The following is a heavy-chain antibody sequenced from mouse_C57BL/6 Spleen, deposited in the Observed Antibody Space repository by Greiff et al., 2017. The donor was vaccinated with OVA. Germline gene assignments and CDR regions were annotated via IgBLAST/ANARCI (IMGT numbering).Heavy chain of an antibody. CDR2: ISSGGDYI. CDR3: TRDGNYDYYAMDY. Sequence: EVHLVESGEGLVKPGGSLKLSCAASGFTFSSYAMSWVRQTPEKRLEWVAYISSGGDYIYYADTVKGRFTISRDNARNTLYLQMSSLKSEDTAMYYCTRDGNYDYYAMDYWGQGTSVTVSS. J-gene: IGHJ4*01. V-gene: IGHV5-9-1*02. D-gene: IGHD2-1*01. CDR1: GFTFSSYA.